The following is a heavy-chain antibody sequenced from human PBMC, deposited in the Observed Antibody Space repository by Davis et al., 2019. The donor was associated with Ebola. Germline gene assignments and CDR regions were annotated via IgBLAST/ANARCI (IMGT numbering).Heavy chain of an antibody. Sequence: GESLKISCKGSGYSFTSYWIGWVRQLPGKGLEWMGIIYPGDSDTRHSPSFQGPVTIPVDKSINTAYLPWSSRKASDTAMYYCARGPRSYFRAGGDDYWGQGTLVTVSS. CDR1: GYSFTSYW. J-gene: IGHJ4*02. CDR3: ARGPRSYFRAGGDDY. D-gene: IGHD3-10*01. V-gene: IGHV5-51*01. CDR2: IYPGDSDT.